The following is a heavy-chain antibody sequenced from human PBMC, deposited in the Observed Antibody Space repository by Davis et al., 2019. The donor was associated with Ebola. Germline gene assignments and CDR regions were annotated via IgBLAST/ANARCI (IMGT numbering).Heavy chain of an antibody. D-gene: IGHD6-13*01. V-gene: IGHV3-30-3*01. CDR3: ARARISAAIYALPDY. Sequence: GESLKISCAASGFSFSSYSMHWVRQAPGKGLEWVSVISDDGATEYYADPVKGRFTISRDRSENTLHLQLNSLRFEDTAVYYCARARISAAIYALPDYWGQGTLVTVTS. CDR1: GFSFSSYS. J-gene: IGHJ4*02. CDR2: ISDDGATE.